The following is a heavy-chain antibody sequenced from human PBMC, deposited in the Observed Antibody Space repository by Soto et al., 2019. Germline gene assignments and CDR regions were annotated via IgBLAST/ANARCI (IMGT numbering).Heavy chain of an antibody. CDR3: ARETSTGNYYMDV. Sequence: EVQLVESGGGLVQPGGSLRLSCAASGFSFSYYGMNWVRQAPGKGLEWVSYISTSSSNIYYADSVKGRFTISRDNAKNSLSLQMNSLRAADTAVYYCARETSTGNYYMDVWGKGTTFTVSS. CDR1: GFSFSYYG. J-gene: IGHJ6*03. CDR2: ISTSSSNI. D-gene: IGHD2-2*01. V-gene: IGHV3-48*01.